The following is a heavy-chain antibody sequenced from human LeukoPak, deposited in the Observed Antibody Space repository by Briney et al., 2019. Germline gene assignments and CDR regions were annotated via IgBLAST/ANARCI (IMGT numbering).Heavy chain of an antibody. CDR1: GFTFSSYV. CDR2: IWYDGSNK. D-gene: IGHD3-10*01. Sequence: GRSLRLSCAASGFTFSSYVMHWVCQALGKGLEWVAVIWYDGSNKYYADSVKGRFTISRDNSKNTLYLQMNSLRAEYTAAYYCARDAMVRGVSPWFDPWGQGTLVTVSS. J-gene: IGHJ5*02. V-gene: IGHV3-33*01. CDR3: ARDAMVRGVSPWFDP.